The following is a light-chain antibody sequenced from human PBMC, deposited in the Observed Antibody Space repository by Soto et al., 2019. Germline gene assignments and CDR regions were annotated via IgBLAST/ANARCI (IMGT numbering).Light chain of an antibody. CDR1: QSVSSY. Sequence: EIVLTQSPATLSLSPGERATLSCRASQSVSSYLAWYQQKPGQAPRLLIYDASNRATGIPARFSGSGSGTDFTLTISSLEPEDFAVYYCQQRSNPHTFGEGTKVEIK. J-gene: IGKJ4*01. CDR2: DAS. CDR3: QQRSNPHT. V-gene: IGKV3-11*01.